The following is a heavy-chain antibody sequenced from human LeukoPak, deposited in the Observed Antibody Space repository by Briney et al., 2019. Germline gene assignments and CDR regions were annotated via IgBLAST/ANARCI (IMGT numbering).Heavy chain of an antibody. J-gene: IGHJ4*02. V-gene: IGHV3-23*01. CDR3: GAYLGRVVIDY. D-gene: IGHD2-2*01. CDR2: INEGGGRT. Sequence: GGPLRLSRAASGFSFTKYALSWVPHAPGTGREGVSSINEGGGRTYYADSVKGLVTISRDNSRYTLYLQMSSQSAEDKAVDYCGAYLGRVVIDYWGQGSLVTVSS. CDR1: GFSFTKYA.